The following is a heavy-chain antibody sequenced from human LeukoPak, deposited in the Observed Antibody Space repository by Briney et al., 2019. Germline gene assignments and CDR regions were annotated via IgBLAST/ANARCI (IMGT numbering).Heavy chain of an antibody. CDR1: GFTFSSYA. CDR3: AKERNQYYYGSGSYYSPFDY. J-gene: IGHJ4*02. V-gene: IGHV3-23*01. CDR2: ISGSGGSA. D-gene: IGHD3-10*01. Sequence: GGSLRLSCAASGFTFSSYAMSWVRQAPGKGLEWVSAISGSGGSAYYADSVKGRFTISRDNSKNTLYLQMNSLRAEDTAVYYCAKERNQYYYGSGSYYSPFDYWGQGTLVTVSS.